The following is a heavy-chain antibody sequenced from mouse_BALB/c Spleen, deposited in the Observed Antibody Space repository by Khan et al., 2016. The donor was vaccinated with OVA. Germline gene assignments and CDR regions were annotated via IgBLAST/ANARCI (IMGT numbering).Heavy chain of an antibody. V-gene: IGHV1S81*02. Sequence: QVQLQQSGAELVKPGASVKLSCKASGYTFTSYWMHWVKQRPGQGLEWIGEINPSNGRTNYNEKFKSKATLTVDKSSNTAYMQLSSLTSEDSAVYFCARSTMITTEFAYWGQGILVTVSA. CDR1: GYTFTSYW. J-gene: IGHJ3*01. CDR2: INPSNGRT. D-gene: IGHD2-4*01. CDR3: ARSTMITTEFAY.